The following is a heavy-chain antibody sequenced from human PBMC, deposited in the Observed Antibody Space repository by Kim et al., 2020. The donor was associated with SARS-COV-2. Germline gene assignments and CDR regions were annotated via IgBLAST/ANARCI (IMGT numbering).Heavy chain of an antibody. D-gene: IGHD3-22*01. CDR1: GGTFSSYA. CDR3: ARVNTMIVVAGGWFDP. J-gene: IGHJ5*02. V-gene: IGHV1-69*13. Sequence: SVKVSCKASGGTFSSYAISWVRQAPGQGLEWMGGIIPIFGTANYAQKFQGRVTITADESTSTAYMELSSLRSEDTAVYYCARVNTMIVVAGGWFDPWGQGTLVTVSS. CDR2: IIPIFGTA.